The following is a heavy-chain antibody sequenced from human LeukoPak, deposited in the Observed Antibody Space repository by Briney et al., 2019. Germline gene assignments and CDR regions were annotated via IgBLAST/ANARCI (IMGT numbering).Heavy chain of an antibody. CDR3: ARGRQDVTMIVVVMTAVSYYLDV. V-gene: IGHV4-34*01. CDR1: GGSFSGYY. J-gene: IGHJ6*03. D-gene: IGHD3-22*01. CDR2: MNPSGST. Sequence: SETLSLTCAVYGGSFSGYYWTWIRHTPEKGLEWIGEMNPSGSTNYNPSLKSRVTISVDTSKNQVSLKLSSLPAAATAVYYCARGRQDVTMIVVVMTAVSYYLDVWGKGTTVTVS.